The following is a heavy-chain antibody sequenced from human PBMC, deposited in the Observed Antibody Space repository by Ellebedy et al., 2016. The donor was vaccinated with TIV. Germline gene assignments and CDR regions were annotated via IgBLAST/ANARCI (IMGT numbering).Heavy chain of an antibody. V-gene: IGHV2-70*04. D-gene: IGHD5-12*01. CDR3: ARSGNSGHESRDDAFDV. CDR1: GFSLDTAGVR. Sequence: SGPTLVXPTQTLTLTCTFSGFSLDTAGVRMSWIRQPPGKALEWLARLDWDDGKIYSSSLKTRVTISRDTSKNQVVLTLTNMEPVDTGTYFCARSGNSGHESRDDAFDVWGQGTMVTVSS. CDR2: LDWDDGK. J-gene: IGHJ3*01.